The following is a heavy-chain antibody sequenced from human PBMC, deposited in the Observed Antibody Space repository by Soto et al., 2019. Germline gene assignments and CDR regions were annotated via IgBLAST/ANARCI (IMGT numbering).Heavy chain of an antibody. Sequence: QVQLVQSGAEVKKPGASVKVSCKASGYTFTGYYMHWVRQAPRQGLEWMGWINPNSGGTNYAQKLQGRVTMTRDPSISTAYMELSRLRSDDTAVYYCARDLGGSPDGDWGQGTLVTVSS. D-gene: IGHD1-26*01. CDR1: GYTFTGYY. V-gene: IGHV1-2*02. CDR3: ARDLGGSPDGD. CDR2: INPNSGGT. J-gene: IGHJ4*02.